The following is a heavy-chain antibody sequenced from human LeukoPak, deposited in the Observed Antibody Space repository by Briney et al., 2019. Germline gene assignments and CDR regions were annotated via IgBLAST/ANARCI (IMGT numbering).Heavy chain of an antibody. D-gene: IGHD5-12*01. CDR3: TKGYSGYDYAFDI. V-gene: IGHV3-30*18. Sequence: GGSLRLSCVASGFTFSNSGMHWVRHAPGKGLEWVAVISYDGRNKNYADSVKGRFTISRDNSKNTVVLLMDSLRAEDTAVYYCTKGYSGYDYAFDIWGQGTMVTVSP. J-gene: IGHJ3*02. CDR1: GFTFSNSG. CDR2: ISYDGRNK.